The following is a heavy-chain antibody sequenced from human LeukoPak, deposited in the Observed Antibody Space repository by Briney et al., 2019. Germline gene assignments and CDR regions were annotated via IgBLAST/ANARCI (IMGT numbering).Heavy chain of an antibody. Sequence: GGPLTLSCVASGFTFSSYAINWVRQVPGKGLEWVSAISGSGGSTFYVDSVKGRFTISRDNSKNTLYLQMNSPRAEDTAVYYCAMSYSSSSVVAFDIWGQGTMVTVSS. V-gene: IGHV3-23*01. D-gene: IGHD6-6*01. CDR2: ISGSGGST. CDR3: AMSYSSSSVVAFDI. J-gene: IGHJ3*02. CDR1: GFTFSSYA.